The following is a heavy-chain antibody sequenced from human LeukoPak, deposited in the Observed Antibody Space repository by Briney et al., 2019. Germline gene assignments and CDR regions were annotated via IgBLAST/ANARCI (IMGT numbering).Heavy chain of an antibody. D-gene: IGHD3-10*01. V-gene: IGHV4-38-2*02. CDR1: GYSISSGYY. CDR3: ARGEHYGSGRTYYYYYMDV. J-gene: IGHJ6*03. CDR2: IYHSGST. Sequence: SETLSLTCTVSGYSISSGYYWGWIRQPPGQGLEWIGSIYHSGSTYYNPSLKSRVTMSVDTSKNQFSLKLSSVTAADTAVYYCARGEHYGSGRTYYYYYMDVWGKGTTVTVSS.